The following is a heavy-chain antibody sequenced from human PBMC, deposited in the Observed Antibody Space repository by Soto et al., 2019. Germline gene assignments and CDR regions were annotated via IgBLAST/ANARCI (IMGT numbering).Heavy chain of an antibody. CDR1: GGSISSYY. D-gene: IGHD6-13*01. J-gene: IGHJ6*03. Sequence: QVQLQESGPGLVKPSETLSLTCTVSGGSISSYYWSWIRQPPGKGLEWIGYIYYSGSTNYNPSLKRRVPISVDTSKNQFSLKLSSVTAADTAVYCCARRTLTSIAAAAEAPFSYSYYYIDVWGKGTTVTVSS. V-gene: IGHV4-59*08. CDR2: IYYSGST. CDR3: ARRTLTSIAAAAEAPFSYSYYYIDV.